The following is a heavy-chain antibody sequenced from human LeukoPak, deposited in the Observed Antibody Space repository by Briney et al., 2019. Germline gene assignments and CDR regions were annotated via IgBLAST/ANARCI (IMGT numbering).Heavy chain of an antibody. CDR1: GFTFSNFA. CDR2: MSYDGTNK. CDR3: ARGVGAVVRGFDY. Sequence: PGGSLRLSCAASGFTFSNFAMHWVRQAPGKGLEWVAVMSYDGTNKYYADSVKGRFTISRDNSKNTLYLQMNSLRAEDTAVYYCARGVGAVVRGFDYWGQGTLVTVSS. D-gene: IGHD1-26*01. J-gene: IGHJ4*02. V-gene: IGHV3-30-3*01.